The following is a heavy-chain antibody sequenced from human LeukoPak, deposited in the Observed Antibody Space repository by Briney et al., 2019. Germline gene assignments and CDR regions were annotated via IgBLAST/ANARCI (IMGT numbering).Heavy chain of an antibody. CDR1: GGSFSGYY. V-gene: IGHV4-34*01. D-gene: IGHD3-9*01. Sequence: SETLSLTCAVYGGSFSGYYWSWIRQPPGKGLEWIGEINHSGSTNYNPSLKSRATISVDTSKNQFSLKLSSVTAADTAVYYCVRVKDGRYFDWLLYGSYFDYWGQGTLVTVSS. J-gene: IGHJ4*02. CDR3: VRVKDGRYFDWLLYGSYFDY. CDR2: INHSGST.